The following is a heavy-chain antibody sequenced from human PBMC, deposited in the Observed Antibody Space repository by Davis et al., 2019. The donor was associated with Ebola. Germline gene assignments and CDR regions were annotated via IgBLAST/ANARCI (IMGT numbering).Heavy chain of an antibody. V-gene: IGHV4-39*02. CDR3: ARDRGPYNWFDP. J-gene: IGHJ5*02. CDR1: GGSISSSSYY. CDR2: IYYSGST. Sequence: SETLSLTCTVSGGSISSSSYYWGWIRQPPGKGLEWIGSIYYSGSTYYNPSLKSRVTISVDTSKNQFSLKLSSVTAADTAGYYCARDRGPYNWFDPWGQGTLVTVSS.